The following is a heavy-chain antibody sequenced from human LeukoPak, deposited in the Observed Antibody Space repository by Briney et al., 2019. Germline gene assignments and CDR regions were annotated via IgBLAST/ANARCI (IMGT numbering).Heavy chain of an antibody. J-gene: IGHJ2*01. CDR3: ARAILTPSGYVWHFDL. CDR1: GYSISSGTYY. V-gene: IGHV4-31*03. D-gene: IGHD3-3*01. CDR2: IHYSGSA. Sequence: SQTLSLTCTVSGYSISSGTYYWTWIRQHPGKGPEWIGYIHYSGSAYYNPSLRSRVTISVDTSKNQFSLKLSSVTAADTAVYYCARAILTPSGYVWHFDLWGRGTLVTVSS.